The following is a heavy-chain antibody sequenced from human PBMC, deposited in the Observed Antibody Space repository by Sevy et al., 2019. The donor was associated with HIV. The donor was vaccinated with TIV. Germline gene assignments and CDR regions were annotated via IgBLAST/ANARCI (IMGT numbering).Heavy chain of an antibody. CDR1: GFTFSSYA. V-gene: IGHV3-30-3*01. D-gene: IGHD6-13*01. CDR3: ARETEKYSSSQLDY. Sequence: GGSLRLSCAASGFTFSSYAMHWVRQAPGKGLEWVAVISCDGSNKYYPDSVKGRFTISRDNSKNTLYLQMNSLRAEDTAVYYCARETEKYSSSQLDYWGQGTLVTVSS. CDR2: ISCDGSNK. J-gene: IGHJ4*02.